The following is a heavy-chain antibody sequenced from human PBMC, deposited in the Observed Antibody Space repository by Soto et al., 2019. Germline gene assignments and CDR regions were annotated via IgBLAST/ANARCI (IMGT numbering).Heavy chain of an antibody. Sequence: QVQLVQSGAEVKKPGSSVKVSCKASGGTFSSYAISWVRQAPGQGLEWMGGIIPIFGTANYAQKFQGRVTITADESTSTAYMELGSLRSEDTAVYYCARDSRSTLTTPYYYYNGMDVWGQGTTVTVSS. CDR2: IIPIFGTA. CDR1: GGTFSSYA. V-gene: IGHV1-69*01. CDR3: ARDSRSTLTTPYYYYNGMDV. J-gene: IGHJ6*02.